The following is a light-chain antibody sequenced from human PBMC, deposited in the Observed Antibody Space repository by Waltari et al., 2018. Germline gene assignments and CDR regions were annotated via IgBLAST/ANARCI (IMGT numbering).Light chain of an antibody. J-gene: IGKJ1*01. V-gene: IGKV4-1*01. CDR2: WAS. CDR1: QSVLYSSNNNNY. Sequence: DIVMTQSPDSLAVSLGERATINCQSSQSVLYSSNNNNYLAWYRQKPGQPPKLLFYWASTRASGVPDRFSGSGSGTDFTLTISSLQAEDVAVYYCQQYYTTPRTFGQGTKVEIK. CDR3: QQYYTTPRT.